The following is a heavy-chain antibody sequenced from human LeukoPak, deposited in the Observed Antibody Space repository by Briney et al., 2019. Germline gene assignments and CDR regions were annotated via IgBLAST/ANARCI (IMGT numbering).Heavy chain of an antibody. J-gene: IGHJ6*03. Sequence: PSETLSLTCAVSGGSIGSSAYYWGWIRQPPGKGLEWIGSIYYSGSTHYNPSLKSRVTISVDTSKNQFSLNLTSVTAADTAVYYCARHLNYYYHYYMDVWGKGTTVTVSS. CDR1: GGSIGSSAYY. CDR3: ARHLNYYYHYYMDV. CDR2: IYYSGST. V-gene: IGHV4-39*01.